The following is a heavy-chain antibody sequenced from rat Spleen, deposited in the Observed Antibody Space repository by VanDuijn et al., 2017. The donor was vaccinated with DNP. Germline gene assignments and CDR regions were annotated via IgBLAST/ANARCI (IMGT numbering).Heavy chain of an antibody. CDR2: INKDSRTI. CDR3: VREKFGVDY. V-gene: IGHV4-2*01. CDR1: GFDFNDDC. Sequence: ELQLVDSVAGLVQPRTSLKLSCAAGGFDFNDDCMGWVRQAPGKGLEWIGEINKDSRTIKYSPSLNDKITISRDNAQNTLYLQKSKLGSEDTAIYYCVREKFGVDYWGQGVMVTVSS. J-gene: IGHJ2*01. D-gene: IGHD4-3*01.